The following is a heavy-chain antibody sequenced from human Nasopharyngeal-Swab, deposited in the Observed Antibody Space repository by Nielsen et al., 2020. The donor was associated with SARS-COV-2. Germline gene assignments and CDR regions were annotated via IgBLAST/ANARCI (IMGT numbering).Heavy chain of an antibody. J-gene: IGHJ4*02. V-gene: IGHV4-34*01. CDR3: ARGPVRYDFWSGYYCGFDY. CDR1: GGSFSGYY. CDR2: IHHSGST. D-gene: IGHD3-3*01. Sequence: SETLSLTCAVYGGSFSGYYWSRIRQPPGKGLEWIGEIHHSGSTDYNPSLKSRVTISVDTSKNQFSLKLSSVTAADTAVFYCARGPVRYDFWSGYYCGFDYWGQGTLVTVSS.